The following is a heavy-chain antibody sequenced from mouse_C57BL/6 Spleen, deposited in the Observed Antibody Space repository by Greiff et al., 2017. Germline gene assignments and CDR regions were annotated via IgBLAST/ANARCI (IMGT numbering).Heavy chain of an antibody. D-gene: IGHD1-1*01. V-gene: IGHV1-80*01. J-gene: IGHJ4*01. CDR3: VYYYGSCYVKSGYAMDY. CDR1: GYAFSSYW. Sequence: QVQLQQSGAELVKPGASVKISCKASGYAFSSYWMNWVKQRPGKGLEWIGQIYRGDGDTNYNGKFKGKATLTADKSSSTAYMQLSSLTSEDSAVYFCVYYYGSCYVKSGYAMDYWGQGTSVTVSS. CDR2: IYRGDGDT.